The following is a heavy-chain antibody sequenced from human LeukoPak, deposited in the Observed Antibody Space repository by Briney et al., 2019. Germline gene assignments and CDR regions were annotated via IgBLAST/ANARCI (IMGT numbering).Heavy chain of an antibody. J-gene: IGHJ4*02. D-gene: IGHD4-17*01. Sequence: GGSLRLSCAASGFXFSFYWIHWVRQGPGKGLEWVSRISSDGSTTSYADSVKGRFTISRDNAKNTLYLQMNSLRAEDTAMYYCARDYGDYVGDFDYCGQGTLVTVSS. CDR1: GFXFSFYW. CDR2: ISSDGSTT. CDR3: ARDYGDYVGDFDY. V-gene: IGHV3-74*01.